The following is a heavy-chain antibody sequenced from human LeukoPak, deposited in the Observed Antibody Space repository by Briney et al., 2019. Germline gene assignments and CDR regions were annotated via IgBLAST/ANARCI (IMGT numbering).Heavy chain of an antibody. CDR3: AKDRSGWYYFDY. D-gene: IGHD6-19*01. Sequence: PGGSLRLSCAASGFTFSSSAMSWVRQAPGKGLEWVSGISGNDGSTGYEDSVKGRFTISRDNSKNTLYLQMNSLRAEDTAVYYCAKDRSGWYYFDYWGQGTLVTVSS. CDR1: GFTFSSSA. V-gene: IGHV3-23*01. J-gene: IGHJ4*02. CDR2: ISGNDGST.